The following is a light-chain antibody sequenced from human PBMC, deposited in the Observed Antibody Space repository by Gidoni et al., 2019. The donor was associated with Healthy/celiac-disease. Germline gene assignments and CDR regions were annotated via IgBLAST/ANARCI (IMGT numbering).Light chain of an antibody. CDR2: DAS. V-gene: IGKV1-33*01. J-gene: IGKJ3*01. CDR3: QQYDKLYSPERVT. Sequence: DIQMTQSPSSLSASVRDRVTITCQASQDISNYLTWYHHKPGNDPKHLIYDASNLETGVPSRFSGRGCGTDFTFNISSTKPEEIAKYYGQQYDKLYSPERVTFGHGTKVDIK. CDR1: QDISNY.